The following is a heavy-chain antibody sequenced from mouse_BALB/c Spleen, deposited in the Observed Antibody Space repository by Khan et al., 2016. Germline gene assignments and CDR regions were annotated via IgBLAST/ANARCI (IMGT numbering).Heavy chain of an antibody. D-gene: IGHD2-1*01. J-gene: IGHJ1*01. CDR1: GDSITSGY. V-gene: IGHV3-8*02. CDR2: ISYSTST. CDR3: ASGYGNYRWYFDV. Sequence: VQLQESGPSLVKPSQTLSLTCSVTGDSITSGYWNWIRKFPGKKLEYMGYISYSTSTYYNPSLKSRISITRDTSKNQYYLQLNSVTAEDTATYYWASGYGNYRWYFDVWGAGTTVTVSS.